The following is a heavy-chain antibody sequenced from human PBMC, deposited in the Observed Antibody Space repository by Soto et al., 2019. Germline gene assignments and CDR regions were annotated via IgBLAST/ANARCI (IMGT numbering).Heavy chain of an antibody. J-gene: IGHJ3*02. CDR3: GGGGGVGVAGSAAFDM. D-gene: IGHD3-3*01. Sequence: QLHLVQSGAVVKKPGASVTVSCSASGYPVTAYYMHWVRQAPGRGLEWMGGINPATGAAKYTQTFPGRVNIARDTSQSTGFKEPGGPNFGGPAGFYWGGGGGVGVAGSAAFDMWGQGTLVTVSS. CDR1: GYPVTAYY. CDR2: INPATGAA. V-gene: IGHV1-2*02.